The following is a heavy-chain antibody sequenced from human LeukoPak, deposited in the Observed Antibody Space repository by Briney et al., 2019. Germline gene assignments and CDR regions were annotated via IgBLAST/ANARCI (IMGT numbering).Heavy chain of an antibody. V-gene: IGHV2-5*02. CDR2: IFWDGDK. D-gene: IGHD7-27*01. Sequence: KESGPTLVKPTQTLTLTCTFSGFSLSTSGVGVGWIRQPPGKALEWLALIFWDGDKHYSPSLKSRLTVTKDTSKNQVVLTMTNMDPVDTATYYCAHSTDLTGNRRLVGTFDCWGQGALVTVSS. CDR1: GFSLSTSGVG. J-gene: IGHJ4*02. CDR3: AHSTDLTGNRRLVGTFDC.